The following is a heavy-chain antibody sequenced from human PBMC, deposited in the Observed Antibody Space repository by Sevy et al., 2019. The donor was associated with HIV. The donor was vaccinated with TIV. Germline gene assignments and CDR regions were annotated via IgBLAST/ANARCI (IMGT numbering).Heavy chain of an antibody. J-gene: IGHJ6*02. V-gene: IGHV3-7*01. Sequence: GSLRLSCAASGFTFNMYWMTWVRQAPGKGLEWVANIKKDGSERNYLDSVKGRFTISRDNAKESLYLQINSLRAEDTAVYYCARHCSGGSCYSLLPHYYYGMDVWGQGTTVTVSS. CDR3: ARHCSGGSCYSLLPHYYYGMDV. CDR1: GFTFNMYW. CDR2: IKKDGSER. D-gene: IGHD2-15*01.